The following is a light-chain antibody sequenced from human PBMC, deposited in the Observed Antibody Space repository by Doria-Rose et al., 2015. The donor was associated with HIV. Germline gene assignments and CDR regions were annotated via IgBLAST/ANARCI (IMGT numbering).Light chain of an antibody. Sequence: PRSVSGSPGQSVTISCTGTSSDIGAYNYVSWYRQYPGKAPQLMIYDVNKWPSGVPDRFSGSKSDNTASLTISGLQAEDEAAYYCCSYAGTYTWLFGGGTKVTVL. CDR1: SSDIGAYNY. J-gene: IGLJ3*02. CDR2: DVN. CDR3: CSYAGTYTWL. V-gene: IGLV2-11*01.